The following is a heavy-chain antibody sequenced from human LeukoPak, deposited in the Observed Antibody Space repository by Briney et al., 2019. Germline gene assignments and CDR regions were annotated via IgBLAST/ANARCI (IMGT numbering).Heavy chain of an antibody. D-gene: IGHD4-11*01. V-gene: IGHV3-21*01. CDR1: GFIFSSYS. CDR3: ARDPTVTTLFDY. Sequence: GGSLRLSCAASGFIFSSYSMNWVRQAPGKGLEWVSSISSSSSYIYYADSVKGRFTISRDNAKNSLYLQMNSLRAEDTAVYYCARDPTVTTLFDYWGQGTLVTVSS. CDR2: ISSSSSYI. J-gene: IGHJ4*02.